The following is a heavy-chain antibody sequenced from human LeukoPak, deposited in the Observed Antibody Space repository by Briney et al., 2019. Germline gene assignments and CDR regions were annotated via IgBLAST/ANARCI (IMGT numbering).Heavy chain of an antibody. D-gene: IGHD3-9*01. CDR2: INPNSGGT. CDR3: ATSYYDILSGQNYYYYGMDV. V-gene: IGHV1-2*02. CDR1: GYTFTGYY. Sequence: ASVKVSCKASGYTFTGYYMHWVGQAPGQGLEWMGWINPNSGGTNYAQKFQGRVTMTRDTSISTAYMELGRLRSDDTAVYYCATSYYDILSGQNYYYYGMDVWGQGTTVTVSS. J-gene: IGHJ6*02.